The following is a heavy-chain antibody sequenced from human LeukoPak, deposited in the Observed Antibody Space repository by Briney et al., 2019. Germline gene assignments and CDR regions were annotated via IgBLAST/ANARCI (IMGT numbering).Heavy chain of an antibody. CDR1: GYTFTTYG. Sequence: ASVKVSCKASGYTFTTYGISWVRQAPGQGLECMGWINPYNGNTNYAQKLQGRVTMTTDTSTSTAYMELRSLRSDDTAVYYCARELYGRFERWGQRTLVTVSS. D-gene: IGHD2-2*02. CDR2: INPYNGNT. J-gene: IGHJ4*02. V-gene: IGHV1-18*01. CDR3: ARELYGRFER.